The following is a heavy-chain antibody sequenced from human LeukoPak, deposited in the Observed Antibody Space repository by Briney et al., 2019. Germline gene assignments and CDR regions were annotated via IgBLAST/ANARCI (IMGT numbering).Heavy chain of an antibody. J-gene: IGHJ4*02. V-gene: IGHV3-7*01. CDR1: GFTFSKYW. D-gene: IGHD2-2*01. CDR3: ARENRVPAPYDY. CDR2: IRGDGSVN. Sequence: GGSLRLSCAASGFTFSKYWMTWVRQAPGKGLEWVANIRGDGSVNYLLDSVKGRFTISRDNAKNSLYLQMNSLRAEDTAVYYCARENRVPAPYDYWGQGTLVTVSS.